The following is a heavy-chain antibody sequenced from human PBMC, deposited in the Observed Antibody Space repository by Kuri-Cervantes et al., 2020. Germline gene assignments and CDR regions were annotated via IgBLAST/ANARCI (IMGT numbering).Heavy chain of an antibody. CDR1: GFTFSSYW. CDR2: ISYDGSNK. V-gene: IGHV3-30-3*01. D-gene: IGHD2/OR15-2a*01. Sequence: GESLKISCAASGFTFSSYWMHWVRQAPGKGLEWVAVISYDGSNKYYADSVKGRFTISRDNSKNTLYLQMNSLRAEDTAVYYCARDRAVYGNWYFDLWGRGTLVTVSS. CDR3: ARDRAVYGNWYFDL. J-gene: IGHJ2*01.